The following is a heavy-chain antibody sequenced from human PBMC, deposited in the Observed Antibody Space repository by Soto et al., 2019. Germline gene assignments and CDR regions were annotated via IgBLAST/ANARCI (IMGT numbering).Heavy chain of an antibody. CDR2: IYHSGST. Sequence: SETLSLTCAVSGGSINSRYWWSWVRQSPGKGLEWIGEIYHSGSTNYNSSLKSRVTISVDKSKNQFSLNLSSVTAADTAVYYCARDQNGSGNYYTRYFDYWGQGTLVTVSS. D-gene: IGHD3-10*01. CDR3: ARDQNGSGNYYTRYFDY. CDR1: GGSINSRYW. J-gene: IGHJ4*02. V-gene: IGHV4-4*02.